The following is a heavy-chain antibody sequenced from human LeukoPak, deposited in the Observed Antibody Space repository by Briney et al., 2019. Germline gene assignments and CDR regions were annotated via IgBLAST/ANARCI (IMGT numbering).Heavy chain of an antibody. J-gene: IGHJ4*02. CDR3: AKRGVVIRVILVGFHKEAYYFDS. CDR1: GITLSNYG. D-gene: IGHD3-22*01. Sequence: PGGSLRLSWAVSGITLSNYGMSWVRQAPGKGLEWVAGISDSGGRTNYADSVKGRFTISRDNPKNTLYLQMNSLRAEDTAEYFCAKRGVVIRVILVGFHKEAYYFDSWGQGALVTVSS. CDR2: ISDSGGRT. V-gene: IGHV3-23*01.